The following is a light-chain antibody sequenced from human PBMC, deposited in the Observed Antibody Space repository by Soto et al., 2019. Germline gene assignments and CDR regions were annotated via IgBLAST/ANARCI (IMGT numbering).Light chain of an antibody. CDR3: QQYVRSPPSWT. CDR1: QSVSNSY. V-gene: IGKV3-20*01. Sequence: ETVLTQSPGTLSLSPGERATLSCRASQSVSNSYLAWYQQKPGQAPRLLIYGASTRATDIPDRFSGGGSGTDFTLIINRLEAEDFAVYYCQQYVRSPPSWTFGHGTKVEI. CDR2: GAS. J-gene: IGKJ1*01.